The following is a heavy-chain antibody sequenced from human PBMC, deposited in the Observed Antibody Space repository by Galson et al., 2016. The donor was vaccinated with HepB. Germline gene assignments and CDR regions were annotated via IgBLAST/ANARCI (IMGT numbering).Heavy chain of an antibody. J-gene: IGHJ4*02. V-gene: IGHV3-30*04. CDR3: AKTLYGGNSD. CDR1: GFTFSRYA. Sequence: LRLSCATSGFTFSRYALHWVRQAPGKGLEWVAVISYDGTNKYYADSVKGRFTISRDNSKNTLFLQMNSLRAEDTAVYYCAKTLYGGNSDWGQGTLVTVSS. D-gene: IGHD4-23*01. CDR2: ISYDGTNK.